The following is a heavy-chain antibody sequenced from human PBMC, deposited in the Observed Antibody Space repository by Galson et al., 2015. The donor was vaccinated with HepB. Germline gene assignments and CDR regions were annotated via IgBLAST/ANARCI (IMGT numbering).Heavy chain of an antibody. CDR1: GYTFTNYG. CDR3: VREYYYGSGYEIPFDF. V-gene: IGHV1-18*01. Sequence: SVKVSCKAFGYTFTNYGISWVRQAPGQGLEWMGWTHPYNGQTNYAEDFRGRVTVTTDTSTSTAYMEVRSLTSDDTAVYYCVREYYYGSGYEIPFDFWGQGTLVIVSS. D-gene: IGHD3-10*01. CDR2: THPYNGQT. J-gene: IGHJ4*02.